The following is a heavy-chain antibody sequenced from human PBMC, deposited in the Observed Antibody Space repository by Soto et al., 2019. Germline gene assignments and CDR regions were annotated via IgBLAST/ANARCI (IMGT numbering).Heavy chain of an antibody. CDR2: ISAYNGTT. CDR3: ARDSPPVDY. J-gene: IGHJ4*02. Sequence: QVQLVQSGAEVKKPGASVKVSCKASGYTFSSYGISWVRQAPGQGLEWMGWISAYNGTTKYAQKIQGRVTITTDTSTSTAYRELRSLRSDDTAVYYCARDSPPVDYWGQGTLVTVSS. CDR1: GYTFSSYG. V-gene: IGHV1-18*01.